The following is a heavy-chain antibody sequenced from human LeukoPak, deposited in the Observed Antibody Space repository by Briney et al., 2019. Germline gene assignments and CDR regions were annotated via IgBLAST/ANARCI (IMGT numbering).Heavy chain of an antibody. CDR3: ARNHDKAGYSYGYGNWFDP. Sequence: SETLSLTCAVYGGSFSGYYWSWIRQPPGKGLEWIGEINHSGSTNYNPSLKSRVTISVDTSKNQFSLKLSSVTAADTAVYYCARNHDKAGYSYGYGNWFDPWGQGTLVTVSS. V-gene: IGHV4-34*01. J-gene: IGHJ5*02. CDR1: GGSFSGYY. CDR2: INHSGST. D-gene: IGHD5-18*01.